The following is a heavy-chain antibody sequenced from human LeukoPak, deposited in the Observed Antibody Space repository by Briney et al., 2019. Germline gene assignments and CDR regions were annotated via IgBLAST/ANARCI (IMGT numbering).Heavy chain of an antibody. D-gene: IGHD3-22*01. J-gene: IGHJ4*02. CDR2: ISSSGSTI. Sequence: GGSLRLSCAASGFTFSDYYMSWIRQAPGKGLEWVSYISSSGSTIHYADSVRGRFTISRDNSKNTLYLQMNSLRAEDTAVYYCARCPGDYYDSSGYYSLGYFDYWGQGTLVTVSS. CDR1: GFTFSDYY. CDR3: ARCPGDYYDSSGYYSLGYFDY. V-gene: IGHV3-11*04.